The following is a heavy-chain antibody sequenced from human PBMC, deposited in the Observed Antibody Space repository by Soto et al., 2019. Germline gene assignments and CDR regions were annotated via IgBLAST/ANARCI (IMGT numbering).Heavy chain of an antibody. Sequence: PSETLSLTCAVYGGSFSGYYWSWIRQPPGKGLEWIGEINHSGSTNYHLSLKSRVTISVDTSKNQFSLNLSSVTAADTAVYYCACHRRVSSLGVVIDYGMDVWCQGTKVTVCS. J-gene: IGHJ6*02. CDR2: INHSGST. CDR3: ACHRRVSSLGVVIDYGMDV. CDR1: GGSFSGYY. D-gene: IGHD2-21*01. V-gene: IGHV4-34*01.